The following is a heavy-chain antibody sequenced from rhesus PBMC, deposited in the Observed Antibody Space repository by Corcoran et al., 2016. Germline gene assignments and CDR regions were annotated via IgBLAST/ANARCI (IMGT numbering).Heavy chain of an antibody. V-gene: IGHV4-106*01. Sequence: QVQLQESGQGLVKPSETLSLTCAVSGGSISEALYWSWTRQHPGKGLEWIGYIYGRPRCTTYYPPPKNRITTSIDTSKTQFSLNLNTVTAAYTAVYYCLLDRFDLWCAGVRSPSPQ. J-gene: IGHJ5-1*01. CDR1: GGSISEALY. D-gene: IGHD2-15*01. CDR2: IYGRPRCT. CDR3: LLDRFDL.